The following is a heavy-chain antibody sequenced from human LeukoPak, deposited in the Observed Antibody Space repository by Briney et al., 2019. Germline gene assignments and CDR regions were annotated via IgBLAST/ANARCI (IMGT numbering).Heavy chain of an antibody. Sequence: GGSLRLACAASGFTFSSYAMSWVRQAPGKGLEWVSAISGSGGSTYYADSVKGRFTISRDNSKNTLYLQMSSLRAEDTAVYYCAKWSPYGGDPGYWGQGTLVTVSS. CDR2: ISGSGGST. D-gene: IGHD4-23*01. CDR1: GFTFSSYA. J-gene: IGHJ4*02. CDR3: AKWSPYGGDPGY. V-gene: IGHV3-23*01.